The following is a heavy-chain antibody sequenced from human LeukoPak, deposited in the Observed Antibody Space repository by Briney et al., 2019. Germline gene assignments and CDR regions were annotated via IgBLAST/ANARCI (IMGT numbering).Heavy chain of an antibody. D-gene: IGHD6-13*01. CDR1: GYTFTSYG. J-gene: IGHJ5*02. CDR3: ARDYQLYSSSCCRFDP. Sequence: ASVKVSCKASGYTFTSYGISWVRQAPGQGLEWMGWISAYNGNTNYAQKLQGRVTMTTDTSTSTAHMELRSLRSDDTAVYYCARDYQLYSSSCCRFDPWGQGTLVTVSS. CDR2: ISAYNGNT. V-gene: IGHV1-18*01.